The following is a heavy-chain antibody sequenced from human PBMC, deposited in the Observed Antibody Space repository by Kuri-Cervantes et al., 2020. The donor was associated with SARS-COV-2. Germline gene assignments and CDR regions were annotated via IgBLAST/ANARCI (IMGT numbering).Heavy chain of an antibody. V-gene: IGHV3-21*04. CDR2: ISSSSSYI. CDR1: GFTFSSYS. J-gene: IGHJ4*02. D-gene: IGHD3-10*01. Sequence: GESLKISCAASGFTFSSYSMNWVRQAPGKGLEWVSSISSSSSYIYYADSVKGRFTISRDNSKNSLYLQMNSLRAEDTALYYCAKSPQYYYALDYWGQGTLVTVSS. CDR3: AKSPQYYYALDY.